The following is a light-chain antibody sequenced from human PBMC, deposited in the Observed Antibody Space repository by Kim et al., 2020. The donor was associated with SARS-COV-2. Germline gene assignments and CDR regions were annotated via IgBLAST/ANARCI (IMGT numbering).Light chain of an antibody. CDR1: QSISND. J-gene: IGKJ2*01. V-gene: IGKV1-39*01. CDR3: QQSYSVPPYT. CDR2: DAS. Sequence: ATVGDRVTISCRASQSISNDLNWYQQKPGKAPRLLTYDASSLQSGVPSRFNGSWSGTDFTITISRLQPEDFATYYCQQSYSVPPYTFGQGTKLEI.